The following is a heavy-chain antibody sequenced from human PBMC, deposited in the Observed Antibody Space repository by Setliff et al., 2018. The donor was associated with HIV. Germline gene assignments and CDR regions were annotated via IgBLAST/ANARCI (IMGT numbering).Heavy chain of an antibody. Sequence: ASVKVSCKASGYPFTGYYTHWVRQAPGQSLEWMGWINVGKGDTKYSQEFQGRITITTDTSANTGYMDLTSLRSEDTAVYYCATGRSYFDLWGRGTLVTVSS. CDR2: INVGKGDT. CDR1: GYPFTGYY. CDR3: ATGRSYFDL. V-gene: IGHV1-3*03. J-gene: IGHJ2*01.